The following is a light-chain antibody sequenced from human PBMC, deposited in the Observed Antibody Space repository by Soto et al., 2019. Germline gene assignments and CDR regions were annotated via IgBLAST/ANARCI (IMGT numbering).Light chain of an antibody. CDR3: AAWDDSLKGYV. V-gene: IGLV1-44*01. CDR2: SNN. Sequence: QSVLTQPPSASGTPGQRVSISCSGSSSNIGGNPVNWYQQLPGTAPKLLIYSNNKRPSGVPDRFSGSQSGTSVSLAISDLQSEDEADYYCAAWDDSLKGYVFGTGTKVTVL. J-gene: IGLJ1*01. CDR1: SSNIGGNP.